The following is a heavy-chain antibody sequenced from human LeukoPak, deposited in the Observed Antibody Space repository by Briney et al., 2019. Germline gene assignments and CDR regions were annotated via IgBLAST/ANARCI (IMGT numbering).Heavy chain of an antibody. CDR1: GYTFTSYY. D-gene: IGHD5-18*01. J-gene: IGHJ3*02. Sequence: ASVKVSCKASGYTFTSYYMHWVRQAPGQGLEWMGIINPSGGSTSYAQKFQGRVTMTRDTSISTAYMELSRLRSDDTAVYYCARGGVRYSYGLDAFDIWGQGTMVTVSS. CDR2: INPSGGST. CDR3: ARGGVRYSYGLDAFDI. V-gene: IGHV1-46*01.